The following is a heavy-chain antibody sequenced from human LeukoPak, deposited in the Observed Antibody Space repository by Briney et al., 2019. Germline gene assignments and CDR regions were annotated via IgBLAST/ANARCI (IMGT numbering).Heavy chain of an antibody. CDR3: AKDQGYSRSWLYGMDV. CDR2: ISGSGGST. CDR1: GFTFSSYA. Sequence: GGSLRLSCAASGFTFSSYAMSWVRQAPGKGLEWVSAISGSGGSTYYADSVKGRFTISRDNSKNTLYLQMNSLSAEDTAVYYCAKDQGYSRSWLYGMDVWGQGTTVPVSS. V-gene: IGHV3-23*01. J-gene: IGHJ6*02. D-gene: IGHD6-13*01.